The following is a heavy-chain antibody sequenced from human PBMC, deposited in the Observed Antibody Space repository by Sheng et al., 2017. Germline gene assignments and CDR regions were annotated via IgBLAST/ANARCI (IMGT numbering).Heavy chain of an antibody. CDR1: GGTFSSYA. Sequence: SGAEVKKPGSSVKVSCKASGGTFSSYAISWVRQAPGQGLEWMGGIIPIFGTANYAQKFQGRVTITADESTSTAYMELSSLRSEDTAVYYCARVWVAVAGISGYGMDVWGQGTTVTVSS. J-gene: IGHJ6*02. D-gene: IGHD6-19*01. CDR3: ARVWVAVAGISGYGMDV. CDR2: IIPIFGTA. V-gene: IGHV1-69*01.